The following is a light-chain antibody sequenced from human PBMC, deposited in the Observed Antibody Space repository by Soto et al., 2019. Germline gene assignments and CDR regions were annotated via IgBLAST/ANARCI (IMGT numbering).Light chain of an antibody. V-gene: IGKV1-5*03. CDR2: RTS. Sequence: DIQMTQSPSTLSASIVDRFTITFRASQNIHMYLAWYQPKPGKAPKLLIYRTSILESGVSFRFSGSGSETEFSLAISSLQPDDFATYYCQKANSFPITFGQGTRLEIK. CDR1: QNIHMY. CDR3: QKANSFPIT. J-gene: IGKJ5*01.